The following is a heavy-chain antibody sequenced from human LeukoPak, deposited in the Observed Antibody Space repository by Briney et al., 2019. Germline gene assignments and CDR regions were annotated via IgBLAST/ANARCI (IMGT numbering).Heavy chain of an antibody. V-gene: IGHV3-23*01. J-gene: IGHJ4*02. CDR3: AKDRQLVYYFDY. D-gene: IGHD6-13*01. Sequence: GGSLRLSCAATGFTFSSYAMSWVRQAPGKGLEWVSAISGSGGSTYYADSVKGRFTISRDNSKNTLYLQMNSLRAEDTAVYYCAKDRQLVYYFDYWGQGTLVTVSS. CDR1: GFTFSSYA. CDR2: ISGSGGST.